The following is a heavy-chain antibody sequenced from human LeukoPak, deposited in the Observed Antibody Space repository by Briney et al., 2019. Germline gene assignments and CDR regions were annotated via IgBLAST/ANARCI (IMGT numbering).Heavy chain of an antibody. V-gene: IGHV3-23*01. CDR3: ARGPFWATYYDFWSGYLDFDY. Sequence: GGSLRLSCAASGFTFSSYAMSWVRQAPGKGLEWVSAISGSGGSTYYADSVKGRFTISRDNSKNTLYLQMNSLRAEDTAVYYCARGPFWATYYDFWSGYLDFDYWGQGTLVTVSS. D-gene: IGHD3-3*01. CDR2: ISGSGGST. CDR1: GFTFSSYA. J-gene: IGHJ4*02.